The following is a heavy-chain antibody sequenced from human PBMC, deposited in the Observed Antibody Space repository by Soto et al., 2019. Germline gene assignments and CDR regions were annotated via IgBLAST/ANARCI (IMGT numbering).Heavy chain of an antibody. J-gene: IGHJ6*02. CDR1: GFTFSSYS. CDR2: ISSSSSYI. Sequence: GSLRLSCAASGFTFSSYSMNWVRQAPGKGLEWVSSISSSSSYIYYADSVKGRFTISRDNAKNSLYLQMNRLRAEDTAVYYCARGPFTIFGVAPHYYYYGMDVWGQGTTVTVSS. D-gene: IGHD3-3*01. V-gene: IGHV3-21*01. CDR3: ARGPFTIFGVAPHYYYYGMDV.